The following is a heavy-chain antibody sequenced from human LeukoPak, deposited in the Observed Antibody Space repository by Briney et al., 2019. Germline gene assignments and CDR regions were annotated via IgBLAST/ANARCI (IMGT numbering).Heavy chain of an antibody. CDR2: IIPIFGTA. J-gene: IGHJ4*02. CDR1: GGTFSSYA. V-gene: IGHV1-69*13. Sequence: ASVNVSCKASGGTFSSYAISWVRQAPGQGLEWMGGIIPIFGTANYAQKFQGRVTITADESTSTAYMELSSLRSEDTAVYYCARLCSSTSCYVDYWGQGTLVTVSS. D-gene: IGHD2-2*01. CDR3: ARLCSSTSCYVDY.